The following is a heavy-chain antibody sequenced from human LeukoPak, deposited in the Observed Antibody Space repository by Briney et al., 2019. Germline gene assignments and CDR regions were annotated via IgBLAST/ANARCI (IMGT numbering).Heavy chain of an antibody. J-gene: IGHJ3*02. Sequence: NPSETLSLTCTVSGVSISSGSYYWSWIRQPAGKGLEWIGRIYTSGSTNYNPSLKSRVTISVDTSKNQFSLKLSSVTAADTAVYYCARTTRIQLWWRSFRGAFDIWGQGTMVTVSS. CDR1: GVSISSGSYY. CDR3: ARTTRIQLWWRSFRGAFDI. CDR2: IYTSGST. V-gene: IGHV4-61*02. D-gene: IGHD5-18*01.